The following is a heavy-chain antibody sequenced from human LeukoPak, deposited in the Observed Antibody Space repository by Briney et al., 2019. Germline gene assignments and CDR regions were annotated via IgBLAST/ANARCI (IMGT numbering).Heavy chain of an antibody. V-gene: IGHV3-53*04. Sequence: PGGSLRLTRAASGFIVSSNYMSWVRQAPGKGLEWVSLIYSGGNTYYADSVKGRFTISRHNSKNTLYLQMNSLRADDTAVYYCAKSGRRSSTDYLDYWGQGPLVTVSS. CDR1: GFIVSSNY. CDR2: IYSGGNT. CDR3: AKSGRRSSTDYLDY. D-gene: IGHD2-2*01. J-gene: IGHJ4*02.